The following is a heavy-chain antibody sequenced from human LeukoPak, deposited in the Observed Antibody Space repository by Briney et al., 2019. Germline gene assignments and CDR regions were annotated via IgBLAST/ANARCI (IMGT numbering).Heavy chain of an antibody. CDR1: GFAFSNAW. CDR2: IKSKTDGGTT. J-gene: IGHJ1*01. Sequence: PGGSLRLSCAASGFAFSNAWMSWVRQAPGKGLEWVGRIKSKTDGGTTDYAAPVKGRFTISRDDSKNTLYLQMNSLKTEDTAVHYCTTEPDIVVGDEYFQHWGQGTLVTVSS. D-gene: IGHD2-2*01. CDR3: TTEPDIVVGDEYFQH. V-gene: IGHV3-15*01.